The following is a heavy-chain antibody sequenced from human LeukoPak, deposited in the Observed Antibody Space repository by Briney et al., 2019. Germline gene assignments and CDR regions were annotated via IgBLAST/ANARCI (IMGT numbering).Heavy chain of an antibody. Sequence: GGSLRLSCAASGFTVSSNYMSWVRQAPGKGLEWVSVIYSGGSTYYADSVKGRFTISRDNSKNTLYLQMNSLRAEDTAAYYCARENWSSSYVDYWGQGTLVTVSS. D-gene: IGHD6-13*01. CDR1: GFTVSSNY. CDR2: IYSGGST. J-gene: IGHJ4*02. V-gene: IGHV3-66*01. CDR3: ARENWSSSYVDY.